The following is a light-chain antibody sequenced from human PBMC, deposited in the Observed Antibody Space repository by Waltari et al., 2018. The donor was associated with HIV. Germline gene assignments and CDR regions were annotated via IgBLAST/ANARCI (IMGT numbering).Light chain of an antibody. V-gene: IGKV3-15*01. J-gene: IGKJ2*01. CDR3: QQYNNWPPYT. CDR2: GAS. Sequence: EIVMTQSPATLSVSPGERATLSCRASQSVSSNLAWYQHKPGQAPRLLIYGASTRATGIPARFSGSGSGTEFTLTISSLQSEDFATYYCQQYNNWPPYTFGQGTMLEIK. CDR1: QSVSSN.